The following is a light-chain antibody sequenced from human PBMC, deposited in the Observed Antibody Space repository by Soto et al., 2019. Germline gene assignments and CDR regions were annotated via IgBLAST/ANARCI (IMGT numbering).Light chain of an antibody. J-gene: IGKJ4*01. V-gene: IGKV1-9*01. CDR1: QGISSY. Sequence: DIQLTQSPSFLSASVGDRVTITCRASQGISSYLAWYQQKPGKAPKLLIYAASTLQSGVPSRFSGSGSGTEFTLTISSLQSEDFATYYCQKLSSYPLTFGGGTKVNIK. CDR2: AAS. CDR3: QKLSSYPLT.